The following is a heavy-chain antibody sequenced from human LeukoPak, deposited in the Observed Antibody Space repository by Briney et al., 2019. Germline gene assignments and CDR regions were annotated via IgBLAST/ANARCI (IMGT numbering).Heavy chain of an antibody. CDR2: TYYKSKWNN. D-gene: IGHD6-13*01. Sequence: LSQTLSLTCAISGDSVSSKSATWNWIRQSPSRGLEWLGRTYYKSKWNNEYAISVKSRISINPDTPKNQFSLHLNSVTPEDTAVYFCARPAAGTLDYWGQGTLVTVSS. CDR3: ARPAAGTLDY. J-gene: IGHJ4*02. V-gene: IGHV6-1*01. CDR1: GDSVSSKSAT.